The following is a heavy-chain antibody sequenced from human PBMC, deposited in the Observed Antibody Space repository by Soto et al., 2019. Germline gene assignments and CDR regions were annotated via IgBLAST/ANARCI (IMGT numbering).Heavy chain of an antibody. D-gene: IGHD3-10*01. J-gene: IGHJ5*02. Sequence: QVQLVQSGAEVKKPGSSVKVSCKASGGTFSSYTISWVRQAPGQGLEWMGRIIPILGIANYAQKFQGRVTITADKSTSTAYMELSSLRSQDTAVYYCARGPWFAETNWCDPWGQGTLVTVSS. CDR1: GGTFSSYT. CDR2: IIPILGIA. CDR3: ARGPWFAETNWCDP. V-gene: IGHV1-69*02.